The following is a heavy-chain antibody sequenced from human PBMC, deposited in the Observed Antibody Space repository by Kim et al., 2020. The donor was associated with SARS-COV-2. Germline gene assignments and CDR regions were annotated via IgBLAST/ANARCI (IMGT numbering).Heavy chain of an antibody. CDR1: GGSISSGDYY. CDR2: IYYSGST. V-gene: IGHV4-30-4*01. Sequence: SETLSLTCTVSGGSISSGDYYWSWIRQPPGKGLEWIGYIYYSGSTYYNPSLKSRVTISVDTSKNQFSLKLSSVTAADTAMYYCARAPHGIFGMGTHPPGVWGQGTTVTVSS. CDR3: ARAPHGIFGMGTHPPGV. D-gene: IGHD3-3*01. J-gene: IGHJ6*02.